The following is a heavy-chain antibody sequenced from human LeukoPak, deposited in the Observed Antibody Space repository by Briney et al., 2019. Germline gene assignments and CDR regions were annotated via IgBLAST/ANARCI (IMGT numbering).Heavy chain of an antibody. D-gene: IGHD3-9*01. CDR2: IYYSGGT. V-gene: IGHV4-61*01. Sequence: LSETLSLTCTVSGGSVSSGRYYRSWIREPPGTPLDWLGCIYYSGGTNYNPSLKSRVTISVDTSKNPFSLKLSYVTAADTVFFFQAEDGIRDFDWLSPSDYYYGMDVWGKGTTVTVSS. J-gene: IGHJ6*04. CDR1: GGSVSSGRYY. CDR3: AEDGIRDFDWLSPSDYYYGMDV.